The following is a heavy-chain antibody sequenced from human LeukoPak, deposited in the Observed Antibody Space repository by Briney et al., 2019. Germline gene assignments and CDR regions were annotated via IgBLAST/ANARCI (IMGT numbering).Heavy chain of an antibody. V-gene: IGHV3-30-3*01. J-gene: IGHJ6*02. CDR3: AREYCGGDCYSFYYGMDV. CDR2: MSSDGSKK. CDR1: GFTFSSYA. D-gene: IGHD2-21*02. Sequence: GGSLILSCAASGFTFSSYAMHWVRQAPGKGLEWVAVMSSDGSKKYYADSVKGRFTISRDNAKNSLYLQMNSLRAEDTAVYYCAREYCGGDCYSFYYGMDVWGQGTTVTVSS.